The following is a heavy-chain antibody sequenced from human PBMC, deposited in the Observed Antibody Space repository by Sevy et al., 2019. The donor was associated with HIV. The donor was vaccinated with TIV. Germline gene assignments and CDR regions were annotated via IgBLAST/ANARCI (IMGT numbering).Heavy chain of an antibody. CDR2: MNPNRGNR. Sequence: ASVKVSCKASGYTFTSYDINWVRQATGQGLEWMGWMNPNRGNRGYAQKFQGRVTMTTNTSISTAYMELSSLRSEDTAVYYCARADLDSSTFFYYYGMDVWGQGTTVTVSS. CDR1: GYTFTSYD. CDR3: ARADLDSSTFFYYYGMDV. D-gene: IGHD2-2*01. J-gene: IGHJ6*02. V-gene: IGHV1-8*01.